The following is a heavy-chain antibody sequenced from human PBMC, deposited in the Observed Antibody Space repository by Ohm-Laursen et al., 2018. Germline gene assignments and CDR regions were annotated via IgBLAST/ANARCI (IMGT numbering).Heavy chain of an antibody. Sequence: SLRLSCTAPGFTFSDHSMDWVRQAPGKGLEWVGRTRNKPDSYTTEYAASVKGRFIILRDDSKNSLYLQMNSLRTEDTAVYYCARIGDLDDFWSGPDAFDIWGQGTMVTVSS. J-gene: IGHJ3*02. D-gene: IGHD3-3*01. CDR3: ARIGDLDDFWSGPDAFDI. V-gene: IGHV3-72*01. CDR2: TRNKPDSYTT. CDR1: GFTFSDHS.